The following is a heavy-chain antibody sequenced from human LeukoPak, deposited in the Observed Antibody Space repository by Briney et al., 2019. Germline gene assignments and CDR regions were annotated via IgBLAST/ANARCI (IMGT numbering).Heavy chain of an antibody. J-gene: IGHJ4*02. Sequence: GGSLRLSCAASGFTFSSYGMHWVRQAPGKGLEWVAVLSYDGRNAYYADSVKGRFTISRDNSNNTLYLQMNSLRAEDTAVYFCAKGGYCSSSSCYSAIDYWGQGTLVTVSS. CDR2: LSYDGRNA. CDR3: AKGGYCSSSSCYSAIDY. V-gene: IGHV3-30*18. CDR1: GFTFSSYG. D-gene: IGHD2-2*01.